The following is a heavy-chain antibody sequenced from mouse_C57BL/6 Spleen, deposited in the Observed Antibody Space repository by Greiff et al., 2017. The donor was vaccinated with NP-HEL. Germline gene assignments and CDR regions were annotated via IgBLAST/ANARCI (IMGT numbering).Heavy chain of an antibody. D-gene: IGHD1-1*01. V-gene: IGHV1-22*01. Sequence: VQLKQSGPELVKPGASVKMSCKASGYTFTDYNMHWVKQSHGKSLEWIGYINPNNGGTSYNQKFKGKATLTVNKSSSTAYMELRSLTSEDSAVYYCARNYYYGSSYVDYWGQGTTLTVSS. J-gene: IGHJ2*01. CDR2: INPNNGGT. CDR3: ARNYYYGSSYVDY. CDR1: GYTFTDYN.